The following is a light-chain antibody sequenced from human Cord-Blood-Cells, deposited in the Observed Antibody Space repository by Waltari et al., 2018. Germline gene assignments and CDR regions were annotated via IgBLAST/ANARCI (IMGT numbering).Light chain of an antibody. Sequence: QSALTQPRSVSGSPGQSVTISCTGTSSDVGGYNYVSWYQQHPGKAPKLMIYDVSKRPSGLPDRFSGSKSGNTASLTISGLQAEDEADYYCCSYAGSYVYVFGTGTKVTVL. CDR1: SSDVGGYNY. V-gene: IGLV2-11*01. J-gene: IGLJ1*01. CDR2: DVS. CDR3: CSYAGSYVYV.